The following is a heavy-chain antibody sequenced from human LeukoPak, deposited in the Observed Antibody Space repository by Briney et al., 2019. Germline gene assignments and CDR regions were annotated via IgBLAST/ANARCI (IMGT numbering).Heavy chain of an antibody. CDR3: AKGSVAVAGWYY. CDR2: INGSGGST. J-gene: IGHJ4*02. CDR1: GFTFSSYA. V-gene: IGHV3-23*01. Sequence: PGGSLRLSCAASGFTFSSYAMSWVRQAPGKGLEWVSAINGSGGSTYYADSVKGRFTISRDNSKNTLYLQMHSLRADDTAGYYSAKGSVAVAGWYYWGQGTLVTVSS. D-gene: IGHD6-19*01.